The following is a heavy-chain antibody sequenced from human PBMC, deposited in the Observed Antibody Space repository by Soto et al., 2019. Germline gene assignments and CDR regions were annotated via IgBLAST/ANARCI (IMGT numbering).Heavy chain of an antibody. CDR3: ARDWICSGGSCYNCFDP. CDR1: GYTFTNYG. CDR2: ISAYNDNA. D-gene: IGHD2-15*01. Sequence: QVQLVQSGAEVKKPGASVKVSCKASGYTFTNYGISWVRQAPGQGLEWMGWISAYNDNANYAQKFQDRVTMTTDTSTTTAYLELRSLRSDDTAVYYCARDWICSGGSCYNCFDPWGQGTLVTVSS. J-gene: IGHJ5*02. V-gene: IGHV1-18*01.